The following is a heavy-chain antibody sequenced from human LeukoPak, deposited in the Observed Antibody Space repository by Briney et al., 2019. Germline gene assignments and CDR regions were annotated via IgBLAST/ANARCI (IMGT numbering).Heavy chain of an antibody. Sequence: GSLRLSCAASGFTFSNYMMHWVRQAPGKGLVWVSRIKSDGITITYADSVKGRFTISRDNAKNTLYLQMNSLRAEDTAVYYCLRDLNWSLDQWGQGTLVTVSS. V-gene: IGHV3-74*01. D-gene: IGHD1-20*01. CDR2: IKSDGITI. J-gene: IGHJ4*02. CDR3: LRDLNWSLDQ. CDR1: GFTFSNYM.